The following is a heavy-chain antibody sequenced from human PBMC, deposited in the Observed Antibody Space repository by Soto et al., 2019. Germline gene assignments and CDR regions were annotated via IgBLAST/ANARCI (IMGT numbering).Heavy chain of an antibody. V-gene: IGHV4-59*08. Sequence: PSETLSLTCTVSGGSISSYDWSWIRQPPGKGLEWIGYIYYSGSTNYNPSLKSRVTISVDTSKNQFSLKLSSVTAADTAVYYCARLLTHQFLYDSPWHELDYWGQGTLVTVSS. CDR2: IYYSGST. J-gene: IGHJ4*02. CDR1: GGSISSYD. CDR3: ARLLTHQFLYDSPWHELDY. D-gene: IGHD3-3*01.